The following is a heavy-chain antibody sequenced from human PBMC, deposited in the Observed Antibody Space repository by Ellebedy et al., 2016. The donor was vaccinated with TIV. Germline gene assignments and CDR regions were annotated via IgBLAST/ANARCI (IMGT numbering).Heavy chain of an antibody. V-gene: IGHV3-30*04. CDR1: GFTFSRYA. Sequence: GESLKISXAASGFTFSRYAIHWVRQAPGKGLYWVAVISSDGSNKYFADSVKGRFTISRDNSKNTLYLQMSSLRPEDTAVYYCARVRDYYGSGSYHPLDYWGQGTLVTVSS. D-gene: IGHD3-10*01. CDR3: ARVRDYYGSGSYHPLDY. J-gene: IGHJ4*02. CDR2: ISSDGSNK.